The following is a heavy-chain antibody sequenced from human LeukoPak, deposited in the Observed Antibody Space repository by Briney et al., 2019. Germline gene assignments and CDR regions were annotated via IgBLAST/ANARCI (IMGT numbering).Heavy chain of an antibody. Sequence: GGSLRLSCAASGFTFSSYAMHWVRQAPGKGLEWVAFISYDGSNKYYADSVKGRFTISRDHSKNTLYLQMNSLRAEDTAVYYCAREADCSGGSCYSGFYYWGQGILVIVSS. CDR3: AREADCSGGSCYSGFYY. V-gene: IGHV3-30-3*01. D-gene: IGHD2-15*01. CDR2: ISYDGSNK. J-gene: IGHJ4*02. CDR1: GFTFSSYA.